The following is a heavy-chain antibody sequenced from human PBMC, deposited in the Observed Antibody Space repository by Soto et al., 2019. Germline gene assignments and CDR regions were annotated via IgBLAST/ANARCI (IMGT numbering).Heavy chain of an antibody. V-gene: IGHV5-51*01. CDR1: GYSFTSYW. CDR3: ARLDMVRGVIIYMDV. CDR2: IYPGDSDT. J-gene: IGHJ6*03. Sequence: GESLKISCKGSGYSFTSYWIGWVRQMPGKGLEWMGIIYPGDSDTRYSPSFQGQVTISADKSISTAYLQWSSLKASDTAMYYCARLDMVRGVIIYMDVWGKGTTVTVSS. D-gene: IGHD3-10*01.